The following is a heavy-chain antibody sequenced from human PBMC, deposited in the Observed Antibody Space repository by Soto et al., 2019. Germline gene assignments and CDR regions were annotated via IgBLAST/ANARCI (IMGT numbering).Heavy chain of an antibody. CDR2: IIPIFGTT. D-gene: IGHD2-15*01. CDR1: GGTFSIYA. Sequence: ASVKVSCKASGGTFSIYAISWARQAPPQGLEWMGGIIPIFGTTNYAQKFQGRVPITADESTSTAYMELSSLRSADTAVYYCARGRYCSGGSCYLPFDYWGQGTLVTVSS. J-gene: IGHJ4*02. V-gene: IGHV1-69*13. CDR3: ARGRYCSGGSCYLPFDY.